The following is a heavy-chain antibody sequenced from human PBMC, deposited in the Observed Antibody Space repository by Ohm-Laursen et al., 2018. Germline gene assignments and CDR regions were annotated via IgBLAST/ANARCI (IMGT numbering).Heavy chain of an antibody. J-gene: IGHJ2*01. V-gene: IGHV1-2*02. CDR1: GYTFTGYY. CDR2: INPNSGGT. CDR3: ARDWGLGKLDWYFDL. Sequence: ASVKVSCKASGYTFTGYYMHWVRQAPGQGLEWMGWINPNSGGTNSAQRFQGRVTMTRDTSITTAYMELSRLRSDDTAVYYCARDWGLGKLDWYFDLWGRGTLVTVSS. D-gene: IGHD3-16*01.